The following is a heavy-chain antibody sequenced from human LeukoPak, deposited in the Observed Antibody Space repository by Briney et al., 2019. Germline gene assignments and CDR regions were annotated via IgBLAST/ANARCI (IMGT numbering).Heavy chain of an antibody. J-gene: IGHJ4*02. Sequence: ASVKVSCKASGYTFTSSDINWVRQAAGQGLARMGWINPNSGRTGYAQKFQGRVTMTANTSISTAYMELSSLRFDDTAVYYCARGRSGLAAAGTYDYWGQGTLITVSS. CDR2: INPNSGRT. CDR1: GYTFTSSD. CDR3: ARGRSGLAAAGTYDY. D-gene: IGHD6-13*01. V-gene: IGHV1-8*01.